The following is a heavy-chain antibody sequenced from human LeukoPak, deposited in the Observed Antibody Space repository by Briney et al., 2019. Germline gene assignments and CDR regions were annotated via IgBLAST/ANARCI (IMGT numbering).Heavy chain of an antibody. D-gene: IGHD4-23*01. CDR2: FDPEDGET. V-gene: IGHV1-24*01. CDR3: TSDDYGGNSAKTADFDY. J-gene: IGHJ4*02. CDR1: GHTLTELS. Sequence: ASVKVSCKVSGHTLTELSMHWVRQAPGEGLEWMGGFDPEDGETIYAQEFQGRVSMTEGTSTDTAYMELSSLRSEDTAVYYCTSDDYGGNSAKTADFDYWGQGTLVTVSS.